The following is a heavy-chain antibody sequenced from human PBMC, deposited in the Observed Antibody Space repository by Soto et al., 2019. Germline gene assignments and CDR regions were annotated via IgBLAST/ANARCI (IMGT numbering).Heavy chain of an antibody. Sequence: QVQLVESGGGVVQPGGSLRLSCAASGFSFSRYGIHWVRQAPGKGLEWVAVISKDGGDKEYAESVKGRCTISRENSKSTVYLQMNSLRVEDTAVYYCAKDGYKYKYYYDYWGQGTLVTVSS. CDR2: ISKDGGDK. J-gene: IGHJ4*02. CDR1: GFSFSRYG. V-gene: IGHV3-30*18. CDR3: AKDGYKYKYYYDY. D-gene: IGHD5-18*01.